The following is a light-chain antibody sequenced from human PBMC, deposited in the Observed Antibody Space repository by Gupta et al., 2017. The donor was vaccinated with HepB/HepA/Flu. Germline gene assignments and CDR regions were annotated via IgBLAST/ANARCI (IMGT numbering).Light chain of an antibody. CDR1: SSDVGGYNY. CDR2: EVS. J-gene: IGLJ2*01. CDR3: SSHAGRNTAWV. V-gene: IGLV2-8*01. Sequence: QSALTQPPSASGSPGQSVTISCTGTSSDVGGYNYVSWYQQYPGKAPKLMLDEVSKRPSGVMERGACSKACNQASPTLSVLKAEDEAEDDCSSHAGRNTAWVFGGGTKLTVL.